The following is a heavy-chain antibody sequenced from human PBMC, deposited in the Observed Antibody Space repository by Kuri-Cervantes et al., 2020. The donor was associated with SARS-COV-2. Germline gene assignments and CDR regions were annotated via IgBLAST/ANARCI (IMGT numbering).Heavy chain of an antibody. J-gene: IGHJ5*02. CDR1: GGSISSGGYY. CDR2: IYYSGST. Sequence: LRLSCTVSGGSISSGGYYWSWIRQHPGKGLEWIGYIYYSGSTYYNPSLKSRVTISVDTSKNQFSLKLSSVTAADTAVYYCARVGYCSTASCPLGWFGPWGQGALVTVSS. CDR3: ARVGYCSTASCPLGWFGP. V-gene: IGHV4-31*03. D-gene: IGHD2-2*01.